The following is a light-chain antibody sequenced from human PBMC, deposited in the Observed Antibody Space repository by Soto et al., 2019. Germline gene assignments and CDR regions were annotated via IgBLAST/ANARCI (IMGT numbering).Light chain of an antibody. CDR3: SSYTGDNTVV. Sequence: QSALTQPASVSGSPGQSITISCTGTNNDVGAFDYVSWYQQHPDKAPKLILYDVNLRPSGISPRFSGSKSDNTASLTISGLLSEDDGLYYCSSYTGDNTVVFGGGTKLTVL. J-gene: IGLJ2*01. V-gene: IGLV2-14*03. CDR1: NNDVGAFDY. CDR2: DVN.